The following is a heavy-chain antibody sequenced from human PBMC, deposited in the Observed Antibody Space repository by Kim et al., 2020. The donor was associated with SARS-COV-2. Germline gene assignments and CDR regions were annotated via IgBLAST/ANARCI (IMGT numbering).Heavy chain of an antibody. Sequence: GGSLRLSCAASGLTFSSYAMNWVRQAPGKGLEWVSVISGSGSYTQYADSVKGRFTISRDNSKNTLYLQMNSLRAEDTAVYSCAKSRGSENSHFMDVWGQG. CDR1: GLTFSSYA. CDR2: ISGSGSYT. CDR3: AKSRGSENSHFMDV. J-gene: IGHJ6*02. V-gene: IGHV3-23*01. D-gene: IGHD3-10*01.